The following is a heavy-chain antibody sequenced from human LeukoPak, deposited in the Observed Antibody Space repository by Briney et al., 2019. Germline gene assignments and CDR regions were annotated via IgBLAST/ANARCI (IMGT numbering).Heavy chain of an antibody. V-gene: IGHV3-23*01. J-gene: IGHJ4*02. CDR3: AKRMEGGCRDY. CDR1: GFTFSSYA. D-gene: IGHD2-15*01. CDR2: ISRSAAT. Sequence: GGSLRLSCAASGFTFSSYAMSWIRQAPGEGLEWVSAISRSAATYYTDSVEGRFTISRDNSKNTLYLQMNSLRAEDTAVYYCAKRMEGGCRDYWGQGTLVTVSS.